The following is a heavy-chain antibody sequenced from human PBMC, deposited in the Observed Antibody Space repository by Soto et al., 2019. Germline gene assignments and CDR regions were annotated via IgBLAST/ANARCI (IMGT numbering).Heavy chain of an antibody. CDR2: IWFDGSNQ. V-gene: IGHV3-33*01. Sequence: LVESGGGVVQPGRSLRLSCEASGFSFSAYGMHWVRQAPGKGLEWVAVIWFDGSNQYYVDSVKGRFTISRDNSKNTLYLQMKGLRVEDTAVYYCARDMLGEQQLVLWGQGTLVTVSS. J-gene: IGHJ4*02. CDR1: GFSFSAYG. CDR3: ARDMLGEQQLVL. D-gene: IGHD6-13*01.